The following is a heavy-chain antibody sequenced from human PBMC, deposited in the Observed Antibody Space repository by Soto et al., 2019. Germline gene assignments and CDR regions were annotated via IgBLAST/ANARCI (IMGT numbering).Heavy chain of an antibody. J-gene: IGHJ2*01. Sequence: QVQLVQSGAEVKKPGSSVKVSCKASGGTFSSYAISWVRQAPGQGLEWMGGIIPIFGTANYAQKFQGRVTITADESTSTAYMELSSLRSEDTAVYYCARQKAEVFGELLLWYFDLWGRGTLVTVSS. CDR3: ARQKAEVFGELLLWYFDL. D-gene: IGHD3-10*01. CDR1: GGTFSSYA. CDR2: IIPIFGTA. V-gene: IGHV1-69*01.